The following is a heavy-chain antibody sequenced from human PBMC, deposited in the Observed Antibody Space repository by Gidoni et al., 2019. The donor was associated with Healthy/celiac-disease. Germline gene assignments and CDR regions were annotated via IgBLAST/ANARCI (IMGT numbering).Heavy chain of an antibody. CDR2: NYYSGRS. Sequence: QLQLQESGTGLVKPSETLSLPCTVSGGSISRSSYYWGWIRQPPGKGLEWIGSNYYSGRSYYNPSLKSRFTISVDTSKNQFSLKLSSVTAADTAVYYCARYLVGATTSYFDYWGQGTLVTVSS. V-gene: IGHV4-39*01. CDR3: ARYLVGATTSYFDY. J-gene: IGHJ4*02. D-gene: IGHD1-26*01. CDR1: GGSISRSSYY.